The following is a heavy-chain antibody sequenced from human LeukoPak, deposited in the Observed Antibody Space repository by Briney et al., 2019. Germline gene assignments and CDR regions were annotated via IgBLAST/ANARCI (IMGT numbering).Heavy chain of an antibody. D-gene: IGHD3-10*01. J-gene: IGHJ4*02. CDR3: ARDGLNLLWFGEDSYYFDY. CDR2: ISSSGSTI. CDR1: GFTFSSYG. Sequence: PGGSLRLSCAASGFTFSSYGMHWVRQAPGKGLEWVSYISSSGSTIYYADSVKGRFTISRDNAKNSLYLQMNSLRAEDTAVYYCARDGLNLLWFGEDSYYFDYWGQGTLVTVSS. V-gene: IGHV3-48*04.